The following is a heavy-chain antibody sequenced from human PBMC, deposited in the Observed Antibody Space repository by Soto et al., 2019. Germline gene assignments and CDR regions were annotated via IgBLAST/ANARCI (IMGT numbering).Heavy chain of an antibody. CDR3: AREGRPYCSGGSCYSNY. CDR1: GYTFTSYA. J-gene: IGHJ4*02. Sequence: ASVKVSCKASGYTFTSYAMHWVRQAPGQRLEWMGWINAGNGNTKYSQKFQGRVTITRDTSASTAYMELSSLRSEDTAVYYCAREGRPYCSGGSCYSNYWGQGTLVTVSS. D-gene: IGHD2-15*01. V-gene: IGHV1-3*01. CDR2: INAGNGNT.